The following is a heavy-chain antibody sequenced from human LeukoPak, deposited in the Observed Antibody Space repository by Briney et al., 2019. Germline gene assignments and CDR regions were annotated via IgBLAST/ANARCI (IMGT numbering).Heavy chain of an antibody. CDR1: GFTFSSYE. D-gene: IGHD3-22*01. CDR2: ISNSGSNR. V-gene: IGHV3-48*03. Sequence: GGSLRLSCAASGFTFSSYEMNWVRQAPGKGLEWVSYISNSGSNRYYADSVKGRLTISGDNAKNSVYLQMNSLRAEDTAVYYCARDLMIVMVEEEGSADYWGQGTLVTVSS. CDR3: ARDLMIVMVEEEGSADY. J-gene: IGHJ4*02.